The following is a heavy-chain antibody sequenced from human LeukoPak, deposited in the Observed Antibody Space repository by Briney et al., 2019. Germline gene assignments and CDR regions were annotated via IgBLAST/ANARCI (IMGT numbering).Heavy chain of an antibody. J-gene: IGHJ4*02. CDR2: IGGKAYGGTT. D-gene: IGHD5-18*01. CDR1: GFTFGDYA. Sequence: GGSLRLSCTSSGFTFGDYAMSWFRQAPGKGLEWVAFIGGKAYGGTTEYAASVKGRFIISRDDSKSIAYLEMNSLKTEDTAVYYCTKYSGRIDYWGQGTLVTVSS. CDR3: TKYSGRIDY. V-gene: IGHV3-49*03.